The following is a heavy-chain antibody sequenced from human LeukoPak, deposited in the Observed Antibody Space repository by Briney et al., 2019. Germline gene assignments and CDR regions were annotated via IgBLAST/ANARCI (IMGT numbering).Heavy chain of an antibody. CDR1: GYTFTSYG. CDR2: ISTYNGNT. CDR3: ARDYRTVFDY. V-gene: IGHV1-18*01. J-gene: IGHJ4*02. Sequence: ASVKVSCKASGYTFTSYGISWVRQAPGQGLEWLGWISTYNGNTHYAQKLQGRVTMTTDTSTTTAYMELRSLRSDDTAVYYCARDYRTVFDYWGQGTLVTVSS.